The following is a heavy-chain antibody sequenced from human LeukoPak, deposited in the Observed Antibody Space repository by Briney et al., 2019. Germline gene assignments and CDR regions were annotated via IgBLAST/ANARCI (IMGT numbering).Heavy chain of an antibody. J-gene: IGHJ4*02. CDR1: GGSISSGGYY. CDR2: IYYSGST. CDR3: ARSTRDGYNPGDLVY. V-gene: IGHV4-31*03. Sequence: SETLSLTCTVSGGSISSGGYYWSWIRQHPGKGLEWIGYIYYSGSTYYNPSLKSRVTISVDTSKNQFSLKLSSVTAADTAVYYCARSTRDGYNPGDLVYWGQGTLVTVSS. D-gene: IGHD5-24*01.